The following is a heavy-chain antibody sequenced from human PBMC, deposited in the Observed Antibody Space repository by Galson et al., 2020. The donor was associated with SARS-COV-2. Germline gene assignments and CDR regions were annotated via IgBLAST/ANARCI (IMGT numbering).Heavy chain of an antibody. J-gene: IGHJ6*03. CDR3: ARRKYYNYYMNV. V-gene: IGHV4-39*01. CDR1: AGSISTSSDY. CDR2: ISYSWST. Sequence: SETLSLTCTVSAGSISTSSDYWGWIRQPPAKGLEWIATISYSWSTYYNPSLKSLVMISVDKSKNQFSLKMSSVTAADTAVYYCARRKYYNYYMNVCGKGTTVTISS.